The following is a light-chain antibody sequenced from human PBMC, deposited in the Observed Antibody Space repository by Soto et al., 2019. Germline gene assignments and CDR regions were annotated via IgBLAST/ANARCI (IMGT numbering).Light chain of an antibody. CDR2: KAS. V-gene: IGKV1-5*03. J-gene: IGKJ5*01. Sequence: DIQMTQSPSTLSASVGDRVTITCRASQSISSWLAWYQQKPGKAPKSLIYKASSLESGVPSRFSGSGSGTEFTLTLTSLQPDDFAPYYCQQYNSYPLTSGHGTRLEIK. CDR1: QSISSW. CDR3: QQYNSYPLT.